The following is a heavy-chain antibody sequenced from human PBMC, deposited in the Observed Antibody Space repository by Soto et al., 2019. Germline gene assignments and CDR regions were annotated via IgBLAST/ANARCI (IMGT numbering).Heavy chain of an antibody. V-gene: IGHV1-18*01. D-gene: IGHD3-9*01. CDR2: ISPYNGNT. J-gene: IGHJ2*01. CDR1: GYTFTSYG. Sequence: QVQLVQSGAEVKKPGASVKVSCKASGYTFTSYGISWVRQAPGQGLEWLGWISPYNGNTNYAQKLQGRVTMTTDTSTSTAYMELRSLRSDDTAVYYCARVDYDILTEYWYFDLWGRGTLVTVSS. CDR3: ARVDYDILTEYWYFDL.